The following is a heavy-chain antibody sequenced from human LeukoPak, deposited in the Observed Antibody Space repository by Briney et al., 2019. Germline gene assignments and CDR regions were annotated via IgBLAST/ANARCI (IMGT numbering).Heavy chain of an antibody. Sequence: PGGSLRLSCAASGFTFSSYAMSWVRQAPGKGPEWVSVISGSGGSTYYADSVKGRFTISRDNSKNTLYLQMNSLRAEDTAVYYCAKDRTGTEAWYFDYWGQGTLVTVSS. CDR3: AKDRTGTEAWYFDY. CDR1: GFTFSSYA. D-gene: IGHD1-1*01. V-gene: IGHV3-23*01. J-gene: IGHJ4*02. CDR2: ISGSGGST.